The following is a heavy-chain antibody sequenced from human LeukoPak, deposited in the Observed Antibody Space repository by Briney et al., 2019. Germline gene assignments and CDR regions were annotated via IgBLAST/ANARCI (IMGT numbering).Heavy chain of an antibody. D-gene: IGHD3-22*01. CDR2: ISSSGSTI. Sequence: GGSLRLSCTASGFTFSDYYMSWIRQAPGKGLEWVSYISSSGSTIYYADSVKGRFTISRDNANNSLYLQMNSLRAEDTAVYYCARLVSSGLSTKNWGQGTLVTVSS. CDR3: ARLVSSGLSTKN. V-gene: IGHV3-11*01. J-gene: IGHJ4*02. CDR1: GFTFSDYY.